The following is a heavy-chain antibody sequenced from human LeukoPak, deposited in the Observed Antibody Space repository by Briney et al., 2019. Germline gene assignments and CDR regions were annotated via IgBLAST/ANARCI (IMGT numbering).Heavy chain of an antibody. CDR1: GFTFSSYC. CDR2: IWYDGSNK. Sequence: GRSLRLSCAASGFTFSSYCMHWVRQAPGKGLEWVAVIWYDGSNKYYADSVKGRFTIYRHNHKHTLYLQVYSVRAGHTAVYFCARDLRVTPYYFDYCGEGRLVTVSS. D-gene: IGHD4-23*01. J-gene: IGHJ4*02. V-gene: IGHV3-33*01. CDR3: ARDLRVTPYYFDY.